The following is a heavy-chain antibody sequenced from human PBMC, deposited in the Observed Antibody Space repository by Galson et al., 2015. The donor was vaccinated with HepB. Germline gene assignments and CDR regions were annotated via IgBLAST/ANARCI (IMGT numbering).Heavy chain of an antibody. D-gene: IGHD3-22*01. CDR1: GFTFSSYA. CDR2: ISYDGSNK. V-gene: IGHV3-30-3*01. CDR3: ARGHRGYSSGYYYTYDY. Sequence: SLRLSCAASGFTFSSYAMHWVRQAPGKGLEWVAVISYDGSNKYYADSVKGRFTISRDNSKNTLYLQMNSLRAEDTAVYYCARGHRGYSSGYYYTYDYWGQGTLVTVSS. J-gene: IGHJ4*02.